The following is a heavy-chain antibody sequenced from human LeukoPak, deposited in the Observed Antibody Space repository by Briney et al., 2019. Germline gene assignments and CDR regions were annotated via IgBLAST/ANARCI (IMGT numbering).Heavy chain of an antibody. CDR1: GLTFSSYA. CDR3: AKDLGYFDWLLQPFDY. V-gene: IGHV3-23*01. J-gene: IGHJ4*02. D-gene: IGHD3-9*01. CDR2: ISGSGGST. Sequence: GGSLRLSCAASGLTFSSYAMSWVRQAPGKGLEWVSAISGSGGSTYYADSVKGRFTISRDNSKNTLYLQMNSLRAEDTAVYYCAKDLGYFDWLLQPFDYWGQGTLVTVSS.